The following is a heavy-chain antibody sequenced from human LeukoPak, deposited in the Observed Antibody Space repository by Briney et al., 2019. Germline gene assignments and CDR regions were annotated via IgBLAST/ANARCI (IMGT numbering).Heavy chain of an antibody. CDR2: IYPGESIYASENT. CDR3: ARGVTSVQSFWYFDL. J-gene: IGHJ2*01. D-gene: IGHD4-11*01. CDR1: GVSISAYY. V-gene: IGHV4-4*07. Sequence: SETLSLTCSVSGVSISAYYWSWIRQPAGKGLEWIGRIYPGESIYASENTDYKPSLKSRVTMSVDASKKWFSLKMTSLTAADTAVYYCARGVTSVQSFWYFDLWGRGTLVTVSS.